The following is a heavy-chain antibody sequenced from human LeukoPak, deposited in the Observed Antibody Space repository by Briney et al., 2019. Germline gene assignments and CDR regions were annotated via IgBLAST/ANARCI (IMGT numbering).Heavy chain of an antibody. CDR3: AKGGRAAADRNFDL. CDR2: ISYDGTNK. Sequence: PGGSLILSCAASGFTFSSYGMHWVRQAPGKGLEWVAAISYDGTNKNDADSVKGRFTISRDNSKNTLYLQMNSLRAEDTAVYYCAKGGRAAADRNFDLWGRGTLVTVSS. CDR1: GFTFSSYG. D-gene: IGHD6-13*01. J-gene: IGHJ2*01. V-gene: IGHV3-30*18.